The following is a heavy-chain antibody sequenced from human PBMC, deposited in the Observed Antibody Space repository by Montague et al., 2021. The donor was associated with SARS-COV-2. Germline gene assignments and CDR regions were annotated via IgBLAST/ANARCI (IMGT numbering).Heavy chain of an antibody. Sequence: SETLSLTCTVSGYSISSGYYWGWIRQPPGKGLEWIGSIYHSGSTYYNPSLKSRVTISVDTSKNHFSLKLSSVTAADTAVYYCARDGYVYGSGSYQRWFDPWGQGTMVTVSS. CDR2: IYHSGST. CDR1: GYSISSGYY. V-gene: IGHV4-38-2*02. J-gene: IGHJ5*01. CDR3: ARDGYVYGSGSYQRWFDP. D-gene: IGHD3-10*01.